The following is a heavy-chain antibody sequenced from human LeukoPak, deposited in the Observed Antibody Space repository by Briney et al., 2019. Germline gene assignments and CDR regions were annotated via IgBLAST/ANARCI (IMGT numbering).Heavy chain of an antibody. V-gene: IGHV1-46*01. CDR3: ARDSARVAARPWWFDP. J-gene: IGHJ5*02. D-gene: IGHD6-6*01. CDR2: INPSGGST. CDR1: GYTFTSYY. Sequence: ASVKVSCKASGYTFTSYYMHWVRQAPGQGLEWMGIINPSGGSTSYAQKFQGRVTMTRDMSTSTVYMELSSLRSEDTAVYYCARDSARVAARPWWFDPWDQGTLVTVSS.